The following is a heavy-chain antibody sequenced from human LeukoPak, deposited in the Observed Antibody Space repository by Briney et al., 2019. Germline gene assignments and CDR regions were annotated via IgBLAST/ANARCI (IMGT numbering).Heavy chain of an antibody. J-gene: IGHJ4*02. V-gene: IGHV4-34*01. CDR2: INHSGCT. CDR1: GGSFSGYY. CDR3: ARGLHIRYDYVWGSYRYPPNWAFDY. Sequence: SETLSLTCAVYGGSFSGYYWSWIRQPPGKGLEWIGEINHSGCTNYNPSLKSRVTISVDTSKNQFSLKLSPVTAADTAVYYCARGLHIRYDYVWGSYRYPPNWAFDYWGQGTLVTVSS. D-gene: IGHD3-16*02.